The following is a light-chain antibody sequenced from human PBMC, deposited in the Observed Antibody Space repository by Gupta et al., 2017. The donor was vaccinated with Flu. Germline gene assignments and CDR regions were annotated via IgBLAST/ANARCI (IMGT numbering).Light chain of an antibody. V-gene: IGKV6-21*01. CDR3: HQRGRLPPT. J-gene: IGKJ1*01. CDR2: YAS. CDR1: QSIGGA. Sequence: VLTQSPDFQSVTPKENVTITCRASQSIGGALHWYQQKPGQSPKLLIKYASQSFSGVPSTFSGSGSWTHFTLTISGLGPEDAAMYYCHQRGRLPPTFGQGTKVEIK.